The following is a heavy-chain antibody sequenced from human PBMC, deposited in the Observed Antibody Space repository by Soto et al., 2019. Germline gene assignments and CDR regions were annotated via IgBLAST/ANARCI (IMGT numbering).Heavy chain of an antibody. J-gene: IGHJ4*02. CDR3: ARGYCSSTSCANDY. V-gene: IGHV1-18*01. Sequence: VSCKASGYTFTSYGISWVRQAPGQGLEWMGWISAYNGNTNYAQKLQGRVTMTTDTSTSTAYMELRSLRSDDTAVYYCARGYCSSTSCANDYWGQGTLVTVSS. D-gene: IGHD2-2*01. CDR1: GYTFTSYG. CDR2: ISAYNGNT.